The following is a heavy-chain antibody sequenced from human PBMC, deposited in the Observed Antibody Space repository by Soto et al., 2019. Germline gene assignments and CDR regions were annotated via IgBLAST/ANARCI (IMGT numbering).Heavy chain of an antibody. CDR3: ARGSRGRITMVRGVIYNWFDP. Sequence: SETLSLTCAVYGGSFSGYYWSWIRQPPGKGLEWIGEINHSGSTNYNPSLKSRVTISVDTSKNQFSLKLSSVTAADTAVYYCARGSRGRITMVRGVIYNWFDPSGQATLVTVSS. J-gene: IGHJ5*02. V-gene: IGHV4-34*01. D-gene: IGHD3-10*01. CDR2: INHSGST. CDR1: GGSFSGYY.